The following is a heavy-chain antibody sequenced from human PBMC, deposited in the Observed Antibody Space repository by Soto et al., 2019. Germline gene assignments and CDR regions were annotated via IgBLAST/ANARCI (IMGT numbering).Heavy chain of an antibody. D-gene: IGHD2-2*01. CDR1: GYTFTSYG. CDR2: ISAYNGNT. Sequence: GASVKVSCKASGYTFTSYGISWVRQAPGQGLEWMGWISAYNGNTNYAQKLQGRVTMTTDTSTSTAYMELRSLRSDDTAVYYCARDDCSSTSCPSHWFDPWGQGTLVTVSS. V-gene: IGHV1-18*01. CDR3: ARDDCSSTSCPSHWFDP. J-gene: IGHJ5*02.